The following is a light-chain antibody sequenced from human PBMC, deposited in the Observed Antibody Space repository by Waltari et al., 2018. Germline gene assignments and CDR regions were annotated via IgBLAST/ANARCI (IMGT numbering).Light chain of an antibody. CDR3: YSTDSSGNHGV. J-gene: IGLJ2*01. CDR1: ALPKKY. CDR2: EDR. Sequence: SYELTQPPSVSVSPGQTARITCSGDALPKKYAYWYQQKSGQAPVLVIYEDRKRPSGIPERVSGSSSGTMATLTISGAQVEDEADYDCYSTDSSGNHGVFGGGTKLTVL. V-gene: IGLV3-10*01.